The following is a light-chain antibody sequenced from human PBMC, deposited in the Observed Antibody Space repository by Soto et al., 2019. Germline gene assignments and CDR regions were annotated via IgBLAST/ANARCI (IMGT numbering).Light chain of an antibody. V-gene: IGKV3-15*01. CDR3: QQYNNWPPWT. Sequence: EIVMTQSPATLSVSPGERATLSCRASQSVSSNLAWYQQKPGQAPRLLIYGASTRATGIPARFSGSGSGTDFTLTISSLQSEDFAFYYCQQYNNWPPWTFGQGTKLEI. CDR2: GAS. J-gene: IGKJ2*02. CDR1: QSVSSN.